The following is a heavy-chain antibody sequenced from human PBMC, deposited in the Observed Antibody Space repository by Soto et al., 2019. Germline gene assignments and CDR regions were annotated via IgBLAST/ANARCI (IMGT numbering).Heavy chain of an antibody. Sequence: GASVKVSCKASGYTFTSYDINWVRQATGQGLEWMGWMNPNSGNTGYAQKFQGRVTMTRNTSISTVYMELSSLRSEDTAVYYCARSMKLARVDSYYMEVWGKGTTVTVSS. CDR3: ARSMKLARVDSYYMEV. CDR1: GYTFTSYD. J-gene: IGHJ6*03. CDR2: MNPNSGNT. D-gene: IGHD3-3*01. V-gene: IGHV1-8*01.